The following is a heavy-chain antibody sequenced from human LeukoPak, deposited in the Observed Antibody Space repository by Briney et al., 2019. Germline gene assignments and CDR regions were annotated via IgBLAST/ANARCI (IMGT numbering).Heavy chain of an antibody. D-gene: IGHD6-6*01. CDR2: INHSGST. V-gene: IGHV4-34*01. CDR1: GESFRGYY. Sequence: SETLSLTRAVYGESFRGYYWSWIRPPLGKRLEWIWEINHSGSTDYNPCLKSRVTISVDSSKNQFSLKLSSVTAADMAVYHCAKTPTALVRVGYYFDSWGLGTPVTVSS. CDR3: AKTPTALVRVGYYFDS. J-gene: IGHJ4*02.